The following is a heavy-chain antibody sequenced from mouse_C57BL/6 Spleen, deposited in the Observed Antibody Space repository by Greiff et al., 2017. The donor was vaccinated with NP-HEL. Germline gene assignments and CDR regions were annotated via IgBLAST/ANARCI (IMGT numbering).Heavy chain of an antibody. D-gene: IGHD1-1*01. CDR1: GFSLTSYG. CDR2: IWSDGST. Sequence: VKLMESGPGLVAPSQSLSITCTVSGFSLTSYGVHWVRQPPGKGLEWLVVIWSDGSTTYNSALKSRLSISKDNSKSQVFLKMNSLQTDDTAMYYGARHDGSSPYYYAMDYWGQGTSVTVSS. CDR3: ARHDGSSPYYYAMDY. V-gene: IGHV2-6-1*01. J-gene: IGHJ4*01.